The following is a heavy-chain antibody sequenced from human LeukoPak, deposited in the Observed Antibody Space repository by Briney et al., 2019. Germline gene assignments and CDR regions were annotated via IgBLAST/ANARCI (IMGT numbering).Heavy chain of an antibody. D-gene: IGHD2-2*01. CDR3: ARDPIVVVPAATDYYYYGMDV. CDR1: GGSISSSNW. V-gene: IGHV4-4*02. Sequence: SGTLSLTCAVSGGSISSSNWWSWVRQPPGQGLEWIGEIYHSGSTNYNPSLKSRVTISVDKSKNQFSLKLSSVTAADTAVYYCARDPIVVVPAATDYYYYGMDVWGQGTTVTVSS. J-gene: IGHJ6*02. CDR2: IYHSGST.